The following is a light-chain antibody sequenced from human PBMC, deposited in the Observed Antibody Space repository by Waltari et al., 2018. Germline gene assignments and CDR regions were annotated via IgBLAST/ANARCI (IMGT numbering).Light chain of an antibody. J-gene: IGLJ2*01. CDR3: CSYAGSTTFDVV. V-gene: IGLV2-23*03. Sequence: QSALTQPASVSGSPGQSITIPCTGTSSDVWSYNLVSWYPQHPGKAPKLMIYEGSKRPAGVSNRFSGSKSGNTASLTISGLQAEDEADYYCCSYAGSTTFDVVFGGGTKLTVL. CDR2: EGS. CDR1: SSDVWSYNL.